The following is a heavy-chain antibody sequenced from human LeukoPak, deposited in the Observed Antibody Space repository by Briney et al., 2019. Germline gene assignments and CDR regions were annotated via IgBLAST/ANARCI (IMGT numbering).Heavy chain of an antibody. J-gene: IGHJ1*01. CDR1: GYSFTSYY. CDR2: IDPSGGST. Sequence: ASVKVSFKASGYSFTSYYMQWLRQAPGQGLELMGIIDPSGGSTGYAPTFQGRVIMTRDTSTSTVYMDLSSLRSEDTAVYYCARDSSGSYDHWGQGTLVTVYS. V-gene: IGHV1-46*01. CDR3: ARDSSGSYDH. D-gene: IGHD1-26*01.